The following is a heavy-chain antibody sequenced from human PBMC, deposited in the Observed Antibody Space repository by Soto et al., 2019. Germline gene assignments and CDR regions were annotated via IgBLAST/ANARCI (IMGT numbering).Heavy chain of an antibody. Sequence: PSETLSLTCTVSGGSISSSSYYWGWIRQPPGKGREWIGSIYYSGSTYYNPSLKSRVTISVDTSKNQFSLELISVTAADTAVYYCASTYCSSTSCYPYYYYGMDVWGQGTTVTVSS. J-gene: IGHJ6*02. CDR2: IYYSGST. V-gene: IGHV4-39*01. CDR1: GGSISSSSYY. CDR3: ASTYCSSTSCYPYYYYGMDV. D-gene: IGHD2-2*01.